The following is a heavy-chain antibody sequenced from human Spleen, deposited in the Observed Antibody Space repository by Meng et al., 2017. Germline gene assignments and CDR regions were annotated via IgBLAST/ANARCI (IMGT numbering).Heavy chain of an antibody. V-gene: IGHV4-59*01. Sequence: GSLRLSCTVSGASISNYYWSWIRQSPGKGLEWIGNIYFSGNADYNPSLKSRVSMSVDRSKNQFSLNLRPVTAADTAVYYCARGFETYYGSGSSYFDSWGQGTLVTVSS. CDR2: IYFSGNA. CDR3: ARGFETYYGSGSSYFDS. J-gene: IGHJ4*02. CDR1: GASISNYY. D-gene: IGHD3-10*01.